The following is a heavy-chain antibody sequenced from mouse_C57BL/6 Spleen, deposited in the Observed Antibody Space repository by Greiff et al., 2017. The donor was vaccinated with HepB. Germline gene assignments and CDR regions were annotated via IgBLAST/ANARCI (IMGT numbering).Heavy chain of an antibody. CDR2: IDPETGGT. D-gene: IGHD1-1*01. CDR1: GYTFTDYE. V-gene: IGHV1-15*01. Sequence: QVQLKESGAELVRPGASVTLSCKASGYTFTDYEMHWVKQTPVHGLEWIGAIDPETGGTAYNQKFKGKAILTADKSSSTAYMELRSLTSEDSAVYYCTRCYYGSSYNYAMDYWGQGTSVTVSS. CDR3: TRCYYGSSYNYAMDY. J-gene: IGHJ4*01.